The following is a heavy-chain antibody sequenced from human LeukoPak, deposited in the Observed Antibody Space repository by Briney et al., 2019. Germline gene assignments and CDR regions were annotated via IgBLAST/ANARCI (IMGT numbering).Heavy chain of an antibody. D-gene: IGHD3-22*01. V-gene: IGHV3-21*01. CDR2: ISSSSSYI. Sequence: PGGSLRLSCAASGFTFSSYSMNWVRQAPGKGLEWVSSISSSSSYIYYADSVKGRFTISRDNAKNSLYLQMNSLRAEDTAVYYCASPSTGYYYDSSYDAFDIWGQGTMVTVSS. CDR1: GFTFSSYS. J-gene: IGHJ3*02. CDR3: ASPSTGYYYDSSYDAFDI.